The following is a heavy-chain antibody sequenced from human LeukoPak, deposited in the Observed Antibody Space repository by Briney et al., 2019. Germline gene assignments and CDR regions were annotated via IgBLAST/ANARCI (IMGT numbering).Heavy chain of an antibody. V-gene: IGHV3-74*01. CDR1: GFTFSSYW. CDR3: AREGRYCSSTSCYTGAFDY. Sequence: GGSLRLSCAASGFTFSSYWMHWVRQAPGKGLVWVSRIISDGSSTTYADSVKGRFTTSRDNAKNTLYLQMNSLRAEDTAVYYCAREGRYCSSTSCYTGAFDYWGQGTLVTVSS. J-gene: IGHJ4*02. D-gene: IGHD2-2*02. CDR2: IISDGSST.